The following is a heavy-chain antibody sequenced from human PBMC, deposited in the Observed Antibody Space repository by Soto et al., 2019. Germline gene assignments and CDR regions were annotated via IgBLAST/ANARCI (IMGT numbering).Heavy chain of an antibody. J-gene: IGHJ6*02. D-gene: IGHD4-17*01. V-gene: IGHV1-2*02. CDR3: ARDTVKYGDYDGYDYGIDL. CDR1: GYTFTGYY. CDR2: INPNSGGT. Sequence: GASVKVSCKASGYTFTGYYMHWVRQAPGQGLEWMGWINPNSGGTNYAQKFQGRVTMTRDTSISTAYMELSRLRSDDTAVYYCARDTVKYGDYDGYDYGIDLWGQGTTVTVS.